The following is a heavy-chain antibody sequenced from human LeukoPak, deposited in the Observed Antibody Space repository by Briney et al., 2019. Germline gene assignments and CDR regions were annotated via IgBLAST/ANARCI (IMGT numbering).Heavy chain of an antibody. D-gene: IGHD4/OR15-4a*01. CDR3: ARGDVTMDAFDI. CDR1: GGSISSYY. Sequence: SETLSLTCTVSGGSISSYYWSWIRQPPGKGLEWIGEINHSGSTNYNPSLKSRVTISVDTSKNQFSLKLSSVTAADTAVYYCARGDVTMDAFDIWGQGTMVTVSS. J-gene: IGHJ3*02. CDR2: INHSGST. V-gene: IGHV4-34*01.